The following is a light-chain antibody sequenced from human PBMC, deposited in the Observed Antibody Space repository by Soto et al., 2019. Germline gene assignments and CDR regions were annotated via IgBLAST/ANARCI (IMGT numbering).Light chain of an antibody. J-gene: IGKJ3*01. CDR2: GAS. CDR3: QHYDTSPPEFT. V-gene: IGKV3-20*01. Sequence: EIVLTQSPGTLSLSPGERATLSCRASQSVNSNYLAWYQHQPGQAPRLLIFGASYRSTGIPDRFSGSGSGTDFTLTISRLEPEDFAVYYCQHYDTSPPEFTFGPGTKVDIK. CDR1: QSVNSNY.